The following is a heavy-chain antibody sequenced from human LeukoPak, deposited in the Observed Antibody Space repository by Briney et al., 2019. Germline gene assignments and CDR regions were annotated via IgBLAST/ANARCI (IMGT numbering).Heavy chain of an antibody. CDR1: GYTFTGYY. CDR3: AREAAAGVYFEY. J-gene: IGHJ4*02. Sequence: ASVKVSCKASGYTFTGYYMHWVRQAPGQGLEWMGWITPYNGNTNYAHNLRDRVTMTTDTSTTTAYLELRSLTSDDTAIYYCAREAAAGVYFEYWGQGTLVTVSS. D-gene: IGHD6-13*01. V-gene: IGHV1-18*04. CDR2: ITPYNGNT.